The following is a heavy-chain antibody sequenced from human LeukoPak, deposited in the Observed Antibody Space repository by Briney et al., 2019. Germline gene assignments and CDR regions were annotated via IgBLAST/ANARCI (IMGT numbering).Heavy chain of an antibody. J-gene: IGHJ4*02. CDR1: RGSISSNNYY. CDR2: IYFTGST. Sequence: PLETPSLTRTLSRGSISSNNYYWRWIRPPPPKGLPWIGNIYFTGSTNYSPSLKSRATISVDTDHNLLPLKLHSVPAPDTAVYYCARRSYCSSITCSRAFDYWGQGTLVIVSS. D-gene: IGHD2-2*01. V-gene: IGHV4-39*01. CDR3: ARRSYCSSITCSRAFDY.